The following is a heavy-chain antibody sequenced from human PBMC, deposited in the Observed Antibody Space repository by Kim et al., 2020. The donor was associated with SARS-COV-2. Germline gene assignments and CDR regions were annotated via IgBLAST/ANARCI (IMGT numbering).Heavy chain of an antibody. CDR3: TKKVAVTATGGFDS. CDR1: GFTFRSYA. V-gene: IGHV3-23*01. Sequence: GGSLRLSCVTSGFTFRSYAMSWVRQAPGKGLDWVAIISASGASTHYADPVKGRFTISRENSRNTLYLQMNSLGAEDTAEYYCTKKVAVTATGGFDSWGQGTLVTVSP. CDR2: ISASGAST. J-gene: IGHJ4*02. D-gene: IGHD2-15*01.